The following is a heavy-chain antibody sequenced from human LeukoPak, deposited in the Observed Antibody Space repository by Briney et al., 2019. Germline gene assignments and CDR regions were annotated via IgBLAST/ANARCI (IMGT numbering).Heavy chain of an antibody. D-gene: IGHD1-26*01. J-gene: IGHJ4*02. Sequence: GGSLRLSCAASGFTFGSYSMNWVRQAPGKGLEWVSSISSSNTYIYYAYSVKGRFTISRDNAKNSLYLQMNILRAEDTAVYYCARVRYSGSYHWDDYWGQGTLVTVSS. CDR2: ISSSNTYI. CDR1: GFTFGSYS. CDR3: ARVRYSGSYHWDDY. V-gene: IGHV3-21*01.